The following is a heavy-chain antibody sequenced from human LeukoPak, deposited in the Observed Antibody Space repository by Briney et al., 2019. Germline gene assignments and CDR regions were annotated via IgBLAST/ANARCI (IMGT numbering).Heavy chain of an antibody. CDR3: TTDPAVIAAAGATLDY. J-gene: IGHJ4*02. D-gene: IGHD6-13*01. CDR1: GCTFSNAW. CDR2: IKSKTDGGTT. V-gene: IGHV3-15*01. Sequence: GRSLRLSCAASGCTFSNAWMSWVRQAPGKGLEWVGRIKSKTDGGTTDSAAPVKGRFTISRDDSKNTLYLQMNSLKTEDTAVYYCTTDPAVIAAAGATLDYWGQGTLVTVSS.